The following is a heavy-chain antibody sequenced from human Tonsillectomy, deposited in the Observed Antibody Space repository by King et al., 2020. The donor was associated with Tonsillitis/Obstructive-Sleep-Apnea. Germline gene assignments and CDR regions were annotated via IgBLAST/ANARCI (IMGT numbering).Heavy chain of an antibody. J-gene: IGHJ4*02. CDR1: GFTFSSFA. D-gene: IGHD6-13*01. Sequence: QLVQSGGGVVQPGRSLRLSCAASGFTFSSFAVHWVRQAPGKGLEWVAVISYDGSKYYADSVKGRFTISRDNSKNTLYLQMNSLRAEDTAVYYCAREERWCVYTSRWYVNWGQGTLVTVSS. CDR2: ISYDGSK. V-gene: IGHV3-30*04. CDR3: AREERWCVYTSRWYVN.